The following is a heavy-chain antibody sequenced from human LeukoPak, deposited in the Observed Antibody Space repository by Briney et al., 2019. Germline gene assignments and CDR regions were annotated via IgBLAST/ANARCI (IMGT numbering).Heavy chain of an antibody. D-gene: IGHD3-22*01. CDR2: ISYDGSNK. V-gene: IGHV3-30*18. J-gene: IGHJ4*02. Sequence: AGGSLRLSCAASGFTFSSYGMHWVRQAPGKGLEWVAVISYDGSNKYYADSVKGRFTISRDNSKNTLYLQMNSLRAEDTAVYYCAKDGYYYDSSGYPDYWGQGTLVTVSS. CDR3: AKDGYYYDSSGYPDY. CDR1: GFTFSSYG.